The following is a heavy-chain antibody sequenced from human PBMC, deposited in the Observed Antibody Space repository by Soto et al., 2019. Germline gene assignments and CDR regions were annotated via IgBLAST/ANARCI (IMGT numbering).Heavy chain of an antibody. CDR2: INAGNGNT. CDR3: ASPSSRELELNWFEP. V-gene: IGHV1-3*01. CDR1: GYPVTGYA. D-gene: IGHD1-7*01. J-gene: IGHJ5*02. Sequence: SVKVSCKAFGYPVTGYAMHLVRQAPGQRLEWMGWINAGNGNTKYSQKFQGRVTITRDTSASTAYMELSSLRSEDTAVYYCASPSSRELELNWFEPWGQGTLVTVSS.